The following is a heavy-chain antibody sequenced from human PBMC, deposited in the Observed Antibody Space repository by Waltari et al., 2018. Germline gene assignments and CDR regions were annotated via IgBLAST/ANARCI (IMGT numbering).Heavy chain of an antibody. CDR3: AREEGTTRNWFDP. CDR2: IYYSGST. Sequence: QVQLQESGPGLVKPSETLSLTCTVSGGSISSYYWSWIRQPPGKGLEWIGYIYYSGSTNYIPSLKSRVTISVDTSKNQFSLKLSSVTAADTAVYYCAREEGTTRNWFDPWGQGTLVTVSS. J-gene: IGHJ5*02. D-gene: IGHD4-4*01. V-gene: IGHV4-59*01. CDR1: GGSISSYY.